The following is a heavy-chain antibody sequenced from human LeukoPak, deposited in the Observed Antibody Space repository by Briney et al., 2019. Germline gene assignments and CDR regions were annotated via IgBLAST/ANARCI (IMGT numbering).Heavy chain of an antibody. CDR2: IYTSGST. Sequence: SETLSLTCTVSGGSISSYYWSWIRQPAGKGLEWIGRIYTSGSTNYNPSLKSRVTMSVDTSKNQFSLKLSSVTAADTAVYYRARDDRTPDAFDIWGQGTMVTVSS. CDR3: ARDDRTPDAFDI. J-gene: IGHJ3*02. V-gene: IGHV4-4*07. D-gene: IGHD2-2*01. CDR1: GGSISSYY.